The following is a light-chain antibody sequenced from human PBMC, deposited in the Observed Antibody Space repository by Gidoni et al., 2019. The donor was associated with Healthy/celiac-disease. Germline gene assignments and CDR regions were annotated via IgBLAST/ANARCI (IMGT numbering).Light chain of an antibody. V-gene: IGLV1-40*01. CDR2: GNS. CDR3: QSYDSSLSGSVV. Sequence: QSVLTQPPSVSGAPGQRVPISCTGSSSNIGAGYDVHWYQQLPGPAPKPLIYGNSNRPSGAPARFSGSNSGTSASLAITGLPADDEADYSCQSYDSSLSGSVVFGGGTKLPVL. CDR1: SSNIGAGYD. J-gene: IGLJ2*01.